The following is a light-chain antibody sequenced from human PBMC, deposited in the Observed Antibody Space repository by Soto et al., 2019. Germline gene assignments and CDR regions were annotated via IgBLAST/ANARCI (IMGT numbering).Light chain of an antibody. CDR3: CSYAGSSFV. J-gene: IGLJ2*01. CDR1: SIDVGGYNY. V-gene: IGLV2-11*01. Sequence: QSALTQPRSVSGSPGQSVTISCTGTSIDVGGYNYVSWYQQHPGKPPKLMIYDVSKRPSGVPDRFSGSKSGNTASLTISGLQAEDEADYYCCSYAGSSFVFGGGTKLAVL. CDR2: DVS.